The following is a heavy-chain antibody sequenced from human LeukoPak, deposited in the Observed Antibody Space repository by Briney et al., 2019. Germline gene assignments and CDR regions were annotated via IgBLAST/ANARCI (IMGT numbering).Heavy chain of an antibody. CDR3: AKGSPFIAARRGHWFDP. CDR1: GFTFSSYE. Sequence: GGSLRLSCAASGFTFSSYEMNWVRQAPGKGLEWVSAISGSGGSTYYADSVKGRFTISRDNSKNTLYLQMNSLRAEDTAVYYCAKGSPFIAARRGHWFDPWGQGTPVTVSS. V-gene: IGHV3-23*01. J-gene: IGHJ5*02. CDR2: ISGSGGST. D-gene: IGHD6-6*01.